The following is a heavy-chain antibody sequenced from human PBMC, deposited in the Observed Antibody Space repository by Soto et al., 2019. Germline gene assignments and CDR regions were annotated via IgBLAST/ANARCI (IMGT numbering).Heavy chain of an antibody. V-gene: IGHV1-69*01. D-gene: IGHD6-19*01. CDR2: LIPIFGTA. J-gene: IGHJ4*02. Sequence: QVQLVQSGAEVKKPGSSVKVSCKASGGTFSSYAISWVRHAPGQGLEWLGGLIPIFGTANYAQKFQGRVTITADESTSTAYMELSSLRSEDTAVYYCARGGLRGSGWYNYWGQGTLVTVSS. CDR1: GGTFSSYA. CDR3: ARGGLRGSGWYNY.